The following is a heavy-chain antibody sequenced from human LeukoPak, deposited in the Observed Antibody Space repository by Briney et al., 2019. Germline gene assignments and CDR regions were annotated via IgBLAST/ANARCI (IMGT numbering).Heavy chain of an antibody. Sequence: GGSLRLSCAASGFTFSSYAMHWVRQAPGKGLEWVAVISYDGSNKYYADSVKGRFTISRDNSKNTLYLQMNSLRAEDTAVYYCARDGSVAAAGTEEGNWFDHWAQGTLVTVSS. CDR2: ISYDGSNK. D-gene: IGHD6-13*01. CDR1: GFTFSSYA. CDR3: ARDGSVAAAGTEEGNWFDH. J-gene: IGHJ5*02. V-gene: IGHV3-30*04.